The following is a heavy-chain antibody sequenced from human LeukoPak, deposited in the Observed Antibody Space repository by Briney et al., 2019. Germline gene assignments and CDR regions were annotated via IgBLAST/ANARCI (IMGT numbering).Heavy chain of an antibody. D-gene: IGHD3-10*01. V-gene: IGHV4-59*01. CDR1: GGSISIYY. CDR2: IYNSGST. J-gene: IGHJ4*02. Sequence: PSETLSLTCTVSGGSISIYYWSWIRQPPGKGLEWIGYIYNSGSTNYNPSLKSRVTISVDTSKNQFSLRLNSVTAADTAVHYCARDRELGYWGQGTLVTVSS. CDR3: ARDRELGY.